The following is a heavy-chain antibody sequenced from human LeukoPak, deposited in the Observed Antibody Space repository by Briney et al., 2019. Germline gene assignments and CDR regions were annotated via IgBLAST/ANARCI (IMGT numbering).Heavy chain of an antibody. CDR2: ISYSGST. D-gene: IGHD3-16*01. V-gene: IGHV4-59*13. J-gene: IGHJ5*01. Sequence: SETLSLTCTVSGGSFSKYYCNWIRQPPGKGLEWIGYISYSGSTNYNPSLKSRVTISVDTSKHQFSLKLSSMTAADTAVYYCARGLNWFDYWGQGTLVTVSS. CDR1: GGSFSKYY. CDR3: ARGLNWFDY.